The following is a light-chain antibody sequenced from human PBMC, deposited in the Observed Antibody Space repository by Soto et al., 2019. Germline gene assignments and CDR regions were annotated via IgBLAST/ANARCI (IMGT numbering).Light chain of an antibody. Sequence: QSALTQPASMSGSPGQSITISCTGTSSDIGRYNVVSWYQHHPGKAPKLIIYEATKRPSGVSYRFSGSKSGNTSSLTISGLQAEDEADYYCTSYTITSPYVFGTGTKLTVL. CDR1: SSDIGRYNV. J-gene: IGLJ1*01. CDR3: TSYTITSPYV. CDR2: EAT. V-gene: IGLV2-14*01.